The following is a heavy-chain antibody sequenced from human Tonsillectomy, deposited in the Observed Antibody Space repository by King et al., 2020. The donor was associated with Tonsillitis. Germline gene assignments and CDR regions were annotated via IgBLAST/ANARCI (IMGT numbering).Heavy chain of an antibody. Sequence: VQLVQSGGDVVQPGRSLRLSCAASGFSFSDYGMHWVRQAPGKGLEWVAVVSYEGTIKDHADSVKGRFTISRDNSKNTLYLQMSSLRAEDTAVYYCATSPEGYCSSTSCYGADWGQGTLVTVSS. CDR3: ATSPEGYCSSTSCYGAD. J-gene: IGHJ4*02. D-gene: IGHD2-2*01. CDR2: VSYEGTIK. V-gene: IGHV3-30*03. CDR1: GFSFSDYG.